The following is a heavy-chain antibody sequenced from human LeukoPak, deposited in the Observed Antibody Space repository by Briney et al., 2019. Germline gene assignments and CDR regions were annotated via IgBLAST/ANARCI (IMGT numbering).Heavy chain of an antibody. CDR2: MYAGGCDT. Sequence: GESLKISCKGSGYTFTSYWIGWVRQMPGKGLEWMGIMYAGGCDTRYGPSFQGQVTISADKSISTAYLQWSSLKASDTAMYYCARPHDYSNEFDYWGQGTLVTVSS. CDR1: GYTFTSYW. CDR3: ARPHDYSNEFDY. V-gene: IGHV5-51*01. J-gene: IGHJ4*02. D-gene: IGHD4-11*01.